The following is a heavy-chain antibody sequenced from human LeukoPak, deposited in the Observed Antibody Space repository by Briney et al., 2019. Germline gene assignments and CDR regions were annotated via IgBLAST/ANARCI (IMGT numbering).Heavy chain of an antibody. CDR3: ARGTSAAY. V-gene: IGHV1-18*01. Sequence: ASVNVSCKASGYTFATLGITWVRQAPGQGLEWMGRISANNGDTKYAQKLQGRVTMTTDTSTSTAYMELRSLRSDGTAVYYCARGTSAAYWGQGTLVTVSS. CDR1: GYTFATLG. D-gene: IGHD2-8*01. CDR2: ISANNGDT. J-gene: IGHJ4*02.